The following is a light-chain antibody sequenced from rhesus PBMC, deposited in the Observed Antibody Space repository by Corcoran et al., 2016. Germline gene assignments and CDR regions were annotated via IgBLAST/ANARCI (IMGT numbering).Light chain of an antibody. CDR1: QGITND. CDR2: EAS. J-gene: IGKJ1*01. Sequence: DIQMTQSPSSLSASVGDRVTITCRASQGITNDLAWYQQKPGDTPNLLIYEASSLQSGIPSRFSGSGSGTDFTLPISSLQSEDFATYYCQHYYSTPPTFGQGTKVEIK. CDR3: QHYYSTPPT. V-gene: IGKV1-25*01.